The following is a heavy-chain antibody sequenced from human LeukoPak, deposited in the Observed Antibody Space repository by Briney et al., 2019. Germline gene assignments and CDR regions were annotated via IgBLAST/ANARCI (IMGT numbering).Heavy chain of an antibody. CDR1: GFTFSSYG. J-gene: IGHJ5*02. CDR2: ISGSGGST. Sequence: PGGSLRLSCAASGFTFSSYGMSWVRQAPGKGLEWVSAISGSGGSTYYADSVKGRFTISRDNSKNTLYLQMNSLRAEDTAVYYCATCMTTVTCNWFDPWGQGTLVTVSS. V-gene: IGHV3-23*01. D-gene: IGHD4-17*01. CDR3: ATCMTTVTCNWFDP.